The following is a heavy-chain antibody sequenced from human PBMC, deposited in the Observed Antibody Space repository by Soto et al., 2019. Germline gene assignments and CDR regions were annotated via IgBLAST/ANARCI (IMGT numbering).Heavy chain of an antibody. D-gene: IGHD6-19*01. Sequence: SETLSLTCTVSGGSIGRSSYYWGWIRQPPGKGLEWIGSIYYSGSTYYNPSLKSRVTISVDTSKNQFSLKLSSVTAADTAVYYCARSDRYSSGWYNNWFDPWGQGTLVTVSS. V-gene: IGHV4-39*01. CDR1: GGSIGRSSYY. J-gene: IGHJ5*02. CDR2: IYYSGST. CDR3: ARSDRYSSGWYNNWFDP.